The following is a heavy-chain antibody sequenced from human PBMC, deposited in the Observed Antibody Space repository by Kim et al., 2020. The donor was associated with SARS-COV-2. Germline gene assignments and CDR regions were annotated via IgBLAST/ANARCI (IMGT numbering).Heavy chain of an antibody. Sequence: GGSLRLSCAVSGFTLSNYAMSWVRQTPGKGLEWVSTITATGRMYHADSVKGRFTISRDNSMSTVSLQMNSLRAGDSAIYYCARTPNIRVVDYWGQGSLVTVSS. CDR2: ITATGRM. J-gene: IGHJ4*02. CDR1: GFTLSNYA. V-gene: IGHV3-23*01. CDR3: ARTPNIRVVDY.